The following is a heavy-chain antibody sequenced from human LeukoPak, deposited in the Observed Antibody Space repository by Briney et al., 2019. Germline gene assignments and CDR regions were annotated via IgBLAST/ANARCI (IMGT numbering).Heavy chain of an antibody. D-gene: IGHD2-21*01. CDR2: INHSGST. CDR1: GGSFSGYY. Sequence: SETLSLTCAVYGGSFSGYYWSWIRQPPGKGLEWIGEINHSGSTNYNPSLKSRVTISVDTSKNQFSLKLSSVTAADTAVYYCARDRVPYSVNWFDPWGQGTLVTVSS. J-gene: IGHJ5*02. V-gene: IGHV4-34*01. CDR3: ARDRVPYSVNWFDP.